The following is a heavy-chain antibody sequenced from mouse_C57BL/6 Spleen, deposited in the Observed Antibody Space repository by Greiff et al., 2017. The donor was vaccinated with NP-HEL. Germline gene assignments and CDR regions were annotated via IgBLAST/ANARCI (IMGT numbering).Heavy chain of an antibody. Sequence: VQLQQPGAELVRPGSSVKLSCKASGYTFTSYWMDWVKQRPGQGLEWIGNIYPSDSETHYNQKFKDKATLTVDKSSSTAYMQLSSLTSEDSAVYYGAREGGLRRGWYFDVWGTGTTVTVSS. CDR2: IYPSDSET. D-gene: IGHD2-4*01. CDR1: GYTFTSYW. V-gene: IGHV1-61*01. CDR3: AREGGLRRGWYFDV. J-gene: IGHJ1*03.